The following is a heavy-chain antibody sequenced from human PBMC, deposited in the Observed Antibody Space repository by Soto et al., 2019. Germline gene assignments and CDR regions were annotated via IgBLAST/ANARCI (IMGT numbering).Heavy chain of an antibody. CDR1: GYTFSDYD. CDR3: ARNLWGTGDFDY. CDR2: MSPNSGYT. J-gene: IGHJ4*01. D-gene: IGHD7-27*01. Sequence: QVPLVQSGAEVKKPGASVKVSCKASGYTFSDYDINWMRQATGQGLEWLGWMSPNSGYTGYAQKFQGRVTMTRDTSTSTPYMELSSLTYEDTAVYFCARNLWGTGDFDYWGHGTLVTVST. V-gene: IGHV1-8*01.